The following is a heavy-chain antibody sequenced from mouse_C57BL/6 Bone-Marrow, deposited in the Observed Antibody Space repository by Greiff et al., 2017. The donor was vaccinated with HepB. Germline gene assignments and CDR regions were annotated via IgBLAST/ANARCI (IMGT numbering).Heavy chain of an antibody. CDR2: ISDGGSYT. J-gene: IGHJ2*01. V-gene: IGHV5-4*01. CDR1: GFTFSSYA. Sequence: EVQLVESGGGLVKPGGSLKLSCAASGFTFSSYAMSWVRQTPEKRLEWVATISDGGSYTYYPDNVKGRFTIARDNAKNNLYLQMSHLKSEDTAMYYCARDRVLRYTPLDYWGQGTTLTVSS. D-gene: IGHD1-1*01. CDR3: ARDRVLRYTPLDY.